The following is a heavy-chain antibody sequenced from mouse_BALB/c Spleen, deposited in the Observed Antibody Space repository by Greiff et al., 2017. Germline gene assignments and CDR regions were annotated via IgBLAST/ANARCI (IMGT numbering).Heavy chain of an antibody. Sequence: EVQLVESGGGLVKPGGSLKLSCAASGFTFSSYAMSWVRQTPEKRLEWVASISSGGSTYYPDSVKGRFTISRDNARNILYLQMSSLRSEDTAMYYCARDHAMDYWGQGTSVTVSS. CDR2: ISSGGST. CDR3: ARDHAMDY. V-gene: IGHV5-6-5*01. CDR1: GFTFSSYA. J-gene: IGHJ4*01.